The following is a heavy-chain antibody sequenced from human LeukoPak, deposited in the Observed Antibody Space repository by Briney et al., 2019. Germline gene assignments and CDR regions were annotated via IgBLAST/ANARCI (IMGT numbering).Heavy chain of an antibody. D-gene: IGHD3-22*01. CDR2: ISGSGGST. J-gene: IGHJ4*02. CDR3: AKDRGYYDSSGYYYFDY. V-gene: IGHV3-23*01. CDR1: GLTFSSYA. Sequence: GGSLRLSCAASGLTFSSYAMSWVRQAPGKGLEWVSAISGSGGSTYYADSVKGRFTISRDNSKNTLYLQMNSLRAEDTAVYYCAKDRGYYDSSGYYYFDYWGQGTLVTVSS.